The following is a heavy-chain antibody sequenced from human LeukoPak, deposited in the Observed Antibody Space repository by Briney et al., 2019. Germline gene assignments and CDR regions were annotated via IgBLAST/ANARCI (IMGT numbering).Heavy chain of an antibody. CDR1: GFTFSSYA. V-gene: IGHV3-23*01. Sequence: GGSLRLSCAASGFTFSSYAMSWARQAQGKGLEWVSAISGSGGSTYYADSVKGRFTISRDNSKNTLYLQMNSLRAEDTAVYYCAKGGFGRGVDYWGQGTLVTVSS. CDR2: ISGSGGST. J-gene: IGHJ4*02. CDR3: AKGGFGRGVDY. D-gene: IGHD3-10*01.